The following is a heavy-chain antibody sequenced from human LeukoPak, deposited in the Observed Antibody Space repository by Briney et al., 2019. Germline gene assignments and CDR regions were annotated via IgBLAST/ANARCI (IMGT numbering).Heavy chain of an antibody. CDR1: GVSFSGYY. V-gene: IGHV4-34*01. CDR3: GRDRAWGYYDSSAHFDH. Sequence: SETLSLTCAVYGVSFSGYYWSWIRQPPGKGLVWIGEINNGGSTNYNPSLKSRVTTTVKTTNNHFSQMLSTRTTAETAEYYCGRDRAWGYYDSSAHFDHWGQGTLVTVSS. CDR2: INNGGST. D-gene: IGHD3-22*01. J-gene: IGHJ4*02.